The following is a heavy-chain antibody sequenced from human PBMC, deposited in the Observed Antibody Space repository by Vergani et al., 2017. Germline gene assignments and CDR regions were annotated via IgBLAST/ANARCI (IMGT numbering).Heavy chain of an antibody. D-gene: IGHD6-6*01. J-gene: IGHJ2*01. CDR1: GYSFTTYW. Sequence: EVQLVQSGAEVKKPGESLRISCKGSGYSFTTYWISWVRQLPGKGLEWMGRIAPSDSYTNYSPSFQGHVSISADRSISADYLQWSSLKASDTAMSYGAVLLGSSSSRGNWYFDLWGRGTLVTVSS. CDR2: IAPSDSYT. CDR3: AVLLGSSSSRGNWYFDL. V-gene: IGHV5-10-1*03.